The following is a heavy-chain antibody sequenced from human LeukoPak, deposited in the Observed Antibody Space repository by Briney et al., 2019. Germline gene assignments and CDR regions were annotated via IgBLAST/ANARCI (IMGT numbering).Heavy chain of an antibody. CDR3: ARDRYYYAVATTSFDY. CDR1: GYTFTGYY. CDR2: INPNSGGT. Sequence: ASVKVSCKASGYTFTGYYMHWVRQAPGQGLEWMGRINPNSGGTNYAQKFQGRVTMTRDTSISTAYMELSRLRSDDTAVYYCARDRYYYAVATTSFDYWGQGTLVTVSS. V-gene: IGHV1-2*06. D-gene: IGHD3-10*01. J-gene: IGHJ4*02.